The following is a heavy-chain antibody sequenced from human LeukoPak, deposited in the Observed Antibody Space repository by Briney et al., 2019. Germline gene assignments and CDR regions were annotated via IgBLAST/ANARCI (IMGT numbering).Heavy chain of an antibody. CDR2: ISGRGGST. J-gene: IGHJ3*02. Sequence: GGSLRLSCAASGFTFSSYAMSWVRQAPGKGLEWVSLISGRGGSTYYADSVKGQFTVSRDNSKNTLYLQMNSLRAEDTAVYYCAKDLSNYYDSSRAFDIWGQGTMVTVSS. CDR3: AKDLSNYYDSSRAFDI. V-gene: IGHV3-23*01. D-gene: IGHD3-22*01. CDR1: GFTFSSYA.